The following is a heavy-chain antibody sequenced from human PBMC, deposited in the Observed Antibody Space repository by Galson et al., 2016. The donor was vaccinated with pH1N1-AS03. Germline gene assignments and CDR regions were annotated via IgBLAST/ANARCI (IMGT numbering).Heavy chain of an antibody. Sequence: ETLSLTCSVSGGSMSPYNWAWVRQPPGQGLEWIGYIGYNGRANYNPSLKNRLTMSIDTSKNQFSLQLTSVTAAYTAVYYCARGVDTSRSANPFDIWGQGTLVTVSS. CDR2: IGYNGRA. J-gene: IGHJ4*02. V-gene: IGHV4-59*01. CDR3: ARGVDTSRSANPFDI. D-gene: IGHD5-18*01. CDR1: GGSMSPYN.